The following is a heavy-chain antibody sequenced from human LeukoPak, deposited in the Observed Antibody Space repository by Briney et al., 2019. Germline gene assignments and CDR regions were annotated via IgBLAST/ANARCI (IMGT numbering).Heavy chain of an antibody. J-gene: IGHJ5*02. V-gene: IGHV1-2*02. CDR1: GYTFTGYY. D-gene: IGHD3/OR15-3a*01. Sequence: ASVKVSCKASGYTFTGYYMHWVRQAPGQGLEWMGWINPNSGGTNYAQKFQGRVTMTRDTSISTAYMELSRPRSDDTAVYYCARVLRFLDPHRGFDPWGQGTLVTVSS. CDR2: INPNSGGT. CDR3: ARVLRFLDPHRGFDP.